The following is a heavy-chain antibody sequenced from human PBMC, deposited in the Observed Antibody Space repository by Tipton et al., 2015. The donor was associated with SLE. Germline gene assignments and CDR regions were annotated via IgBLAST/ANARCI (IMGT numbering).Heavy chain of an antibody. D-gene: IGHD6-6*01. V-gene: IGHV4-4*07. CDR2: IFTSALT. Sequence: TLSLTCTVSGGSLPPYYWSWIRQPAGKGLEWIGRIFTSALTDYNPSLKSRVTMSVDTSNNQFSLNLRSVTAADTAVYYCAGGSSGVYGMDVWGQGTTVTVSS. J-gene: IGHJ6*02. CDR3: AGGSSGVYGMDV. CDR1: GGSLPPYY.